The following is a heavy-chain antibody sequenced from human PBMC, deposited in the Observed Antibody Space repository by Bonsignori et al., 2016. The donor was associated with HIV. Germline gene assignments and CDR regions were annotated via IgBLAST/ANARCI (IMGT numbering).Heavy chain of an antibody. D-gene: IGHD6-19*01. CDR3: AKDLKGSGWPSDY. Sequence: VRQAPGKGLEWVSAITGSGDTSYYADSVRGRFTISRDNSKNTLYLQMNSLRVEDTAMYYCAKDLKGSGWPSDYWGQGTLVTVSS. J-gene: IGHJ4*02. CDR2: ITGSGDTS. V-gene: IGHV3-23*01.